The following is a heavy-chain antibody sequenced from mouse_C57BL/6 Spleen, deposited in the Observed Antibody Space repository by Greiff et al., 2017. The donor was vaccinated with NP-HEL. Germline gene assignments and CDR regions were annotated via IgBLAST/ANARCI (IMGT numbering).Heavy chain of an antibody. Sequence: EVQLQESGPGLVKPSQSLSLTCSVTGYSITSGYYWNWIRQFPGNKLEWMGYISYDGSNNYNPSLKNRISITRDTSKNQFFLKLNSVTTEDTATYYCARRVKPHWYFDVWGTGTTVTVSS. CDR3: ARRVKPHWYFDV. CDR1: GYSITSGYY. CDR2: ISYDGSN. V-gene: IGHV3-6*01. J-gene: IGHJ1*03. D-gene: IGHD2-2*01.